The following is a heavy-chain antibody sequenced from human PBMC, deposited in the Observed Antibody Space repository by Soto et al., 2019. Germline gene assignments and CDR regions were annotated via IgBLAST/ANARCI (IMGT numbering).Heavy chain of an antibody. J-gene: IGHJ6*02. CDR1: GFTFTNYA. CDR2: IRGSAGRT. CDR3: VKDRNTVTTDFYGMDV. D-gene: IGHD4-17*01. V-gene: IGHV3-23*01. Sequence: GGSLRLSCAASGFTFTNYAMNWVRQAPGKGLEWVSTIRGSAGRTYYADSVMGRFTISRDTSQNTLYLQMNSLRAEDTALYYCVKDRNTVTTDFYGMDVWGQGTAVTVSS.